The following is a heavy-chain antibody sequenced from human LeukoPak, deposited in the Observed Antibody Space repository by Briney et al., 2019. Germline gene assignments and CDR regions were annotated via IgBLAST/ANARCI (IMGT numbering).Heavy chain of an antibody. D-gene: IGHD3-10*01. CDR1: GFTFDDYG. CDR2: INWNGGST. V-gene: IGHV3-20*04. Sequence: TGGSLRLSCAASGFTFDDYGMSWVRQAPGKGLGWVSGINWNGGSTGYADSVKGRFTISRDNAKNSLYLQMNSLRAEDTAMYYCARDDYYGSGSYSTDYWGQGTLVTVSS. CDR3: ARDDYYGSGSYSTDY. J-gene: IGHJ4*02.